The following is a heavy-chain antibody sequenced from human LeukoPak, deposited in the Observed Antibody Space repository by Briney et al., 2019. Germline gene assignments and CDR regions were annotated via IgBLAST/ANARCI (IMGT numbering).Heavy chain of an antibody. D-gene: IGHD3-3*01. V-gene: IGHV4-4*07. J-gene: IGHJ6*03. Sequence: SETLSLTCTVPGGSISSYYWSWIRQPAGKGLEWIGRIYTSGSTNYNPSLKSRVTMSVDTSKNQFSLKLSSVTAADTAVYYCARDLRITIFGVPGIGYMDVWGKGTTVTVSS. CDR3: ARDLRITIFGVPGIGYMDV. CDR1: GGSISSYY. CDR2: IYTSGST.